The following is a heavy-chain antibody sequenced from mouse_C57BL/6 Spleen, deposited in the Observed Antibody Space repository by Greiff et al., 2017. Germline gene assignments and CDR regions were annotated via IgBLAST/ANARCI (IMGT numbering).Heavy chain of an antibody. V-gene: IGHV1-72*01. CDR3: AREEDGYDEGRFDY. CDR1: GYTFTSYW. J-gene: IGHJ2*01. Sequence: QVQLQQPGAELVKPGASVKLSCKASGYTFTSYWMHWVKQRPGRGLEWIGRIDPNSGGTKYNEKFKSKATLTVDKTSSTAYMQLSSLTSEDAAVYYCAREEDGYDEGRFDYWGQGTTLTVSS. D-gene: IGHD2-2*01. CDR2: IDPNSGGT.